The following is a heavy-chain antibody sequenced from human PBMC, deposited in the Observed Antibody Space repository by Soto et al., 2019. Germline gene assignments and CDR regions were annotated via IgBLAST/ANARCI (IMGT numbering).Heavy chain of an antibody. J-gene: IGHJ5*02. Sequence: GESLKISCKGSGYSFTSYWIGWVRQMPGKGLEWMGIIYPGDSDTRYSPSFQGQVTISADKSISTAYLRWSSLKASDTAMYYCARVVEMATTATRWFDPWGQGTLVTVSS. CDR3: ARVVEMATTATRWFDP. D-gene: IGHD5-12*01. CDR2: IYPGDSDT. CDR1: GYSFTSYW. V-gene: IGHV5-51*01.